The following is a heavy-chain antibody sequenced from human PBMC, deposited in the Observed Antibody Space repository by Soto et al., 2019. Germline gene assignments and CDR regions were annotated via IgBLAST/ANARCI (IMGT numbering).Heavy chain of an antibody. CDR3: AKDRLWFGRATEDY. D-gene: IGHD3-10*01. V-gene: IGHV3-23*01. CDR2: ISDTGHT. CDR1: GFLFRSFA. Sequence: EVQLLESGGGLVQPGGSLRLSCAGSGFLFRSFAMSWVHQAPGKGLEWVSGISDTGHTYYADSVMGRFTISRDNSENTLYLQMTALRAEDTATYFCAKDRLWFGRATEDYWGQGILVTVSS. J-gene: IGHJ4*02.